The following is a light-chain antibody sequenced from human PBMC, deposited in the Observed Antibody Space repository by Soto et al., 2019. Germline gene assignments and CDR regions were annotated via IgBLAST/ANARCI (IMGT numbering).Light chain of an antibody. CDR3: SSYAGSNGVV. CDR2: EVS. Sequence: QSALTQPPSASGSPGQSVTISCTGTSSDVGGYNYVSWYQQHPGKAPKLMIYEVSKRPSGVPDRFSGSKSGNTASLTVSGLRAEDEADYYCSSYAGSNGVVFGGGTKVTVL. J-gene: IGLJ2*01. CDR1: SSDVGGYNY. V-gene: IGLV2-8*01.